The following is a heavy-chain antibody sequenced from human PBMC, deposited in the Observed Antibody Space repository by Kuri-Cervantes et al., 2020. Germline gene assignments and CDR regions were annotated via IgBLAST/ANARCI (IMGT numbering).Heavy chain of an antibody. CDR2: IYSGGST. CDR3: AKVGNYYYYGMDV. D-gene: IGHD3-10*01. J-gene: IGHJ6*02. CDR1: GFTFSTYG. Sequence: GGSLRLSCAASGFTFSTYGKHWARQAPGKGLEWVSVIYSGGSTYYADSVKGRFTISRDNSKNTLYLQMNSLRAEDTAVYYCAKVGNYYYYGMDVWGQGTTVTVSS. V-gene: IGHV3-NL1*01.